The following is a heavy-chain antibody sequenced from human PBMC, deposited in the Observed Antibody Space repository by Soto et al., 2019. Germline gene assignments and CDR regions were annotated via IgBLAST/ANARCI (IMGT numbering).Heavy chain of an antibody. J-gene: IGHJ4*02. CDR1: GFTFSSYA. CDR3: AKGSRGGSYGYFDY. Sequence: GGSLRLSCAASGFTFSSYAMTWVRQAPGKGLEWVSGISGSGGNTYYADSVKGRFTISRDNSKSTLYLQMNSLRAEDTAVYYCAKGSRGGSYGYFDYWGQGTLVTVSS. CDR2: ISGSGGNT. D-gene: IGHD1-26*01. V-gene: IGHV3-23*01.